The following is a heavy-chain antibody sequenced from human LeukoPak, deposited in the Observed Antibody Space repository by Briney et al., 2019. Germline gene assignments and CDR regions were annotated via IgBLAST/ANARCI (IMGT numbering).Heavy chain of an antibody. CDR2: INHSGST. CDR1: GGSFSGYY. CDR3: ARDQRRYYDSSVFFDY. D-gene: IGHD3-22*01. V-gene: IGHV4-34*01. Sequence: SETLSLTCAVYGGSFSGYYWSWIRQPPGKGLEWIGEINHSGSTNYNPSLKSRVTISVDTSKNQFSPKLSSVTAADTAVYYCARDQRRYYDSSVFFDYWGQGTLVTVSS. J-gene: IGHJ4*02.